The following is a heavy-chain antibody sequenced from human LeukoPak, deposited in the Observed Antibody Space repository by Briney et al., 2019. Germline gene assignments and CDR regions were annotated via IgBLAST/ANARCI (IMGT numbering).Heavy chain of an antibody. J-gene: IGHJ4*02. CDR3: ATDGLPYSSGYYFDY. D-gene: IGHD3-22*01. CDR1: GFTFSSYG. V-gene: IGHV3-30*02. Sequence: GGSPRLSCAASGFTFSSYGMHWVRQAPGKGLEWVAFIRYDGSNKHYADSVKGRFTISRDNSKNTLYLQMNSLRAEDTAVYYCATDGLPYSSGYYFDYWGQGTLVTVSS. CDR2: IRYDGSNK.